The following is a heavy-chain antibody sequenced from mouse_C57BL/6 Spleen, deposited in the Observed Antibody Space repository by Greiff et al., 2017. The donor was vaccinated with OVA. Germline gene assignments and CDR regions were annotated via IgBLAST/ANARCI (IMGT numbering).Heavy chain of an antibody. V-gene: IGHV1-26*01. D-gene: IGHD2-4*01. J-gene: IGHJ1*03. CDR2: INPNNGGT. Sequence: VQLQQSGPELVKPGASVKISCKASGYTFTDYYMNWVKQSHGKSLEWIGDINPNNGGTSYNQKFKGKATLTVDKSSSTAYMELRSLTSEDSAVYYCARAVYYDYWYFDVWGTGTTVTVSS. CDR1: GYTFTDYY. CDR3: ARAVYYDYWYFDV.